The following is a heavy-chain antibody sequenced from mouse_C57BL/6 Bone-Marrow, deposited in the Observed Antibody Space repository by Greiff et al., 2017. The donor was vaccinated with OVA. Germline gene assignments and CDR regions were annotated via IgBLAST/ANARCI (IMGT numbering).Heavy chain of an antibody. V-gene: IGHV2-6-1*01. Sequence: VQRVESGPGLVAPSQSLSITCTVSGFSLTSYGVHWVRQPPGKGLAWLVVIWSDGSTTYNSALKSRLSISKDNSKSQVFLKMNSLQTDDTAMYYCARHAPYGNYVRYARDYWGQGTSVTVSS. D-gene: IGHD2-1*01. J-gene: IGHJ4*01. CDR3: ARHAPYGNYVRYARDY. CDR1: GFSLTSYG. CDR2: IWSDGST.